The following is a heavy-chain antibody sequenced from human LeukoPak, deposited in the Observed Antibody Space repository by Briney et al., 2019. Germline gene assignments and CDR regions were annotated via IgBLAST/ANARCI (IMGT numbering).Heavy chain of an antibody. J-gene: IGHJ4*02. CDR1: GGSVSSYY. Sequence: SEALSLTCTVSGGSVSSYYWSWIRQPPGKGLEWIGYIYYSGYTNYNPSLKSRVTISVDTSKNQFSLKLSSVTAADTAVYYCARAILGYCSSTSCLFDYWGQGTLVTVSS. V-gene: IGHV4-59*02. CDR3: ARAILGYCSSTSCLFDY. CDR2: IYYSGYT. D-gene: IGHD2-2*01.